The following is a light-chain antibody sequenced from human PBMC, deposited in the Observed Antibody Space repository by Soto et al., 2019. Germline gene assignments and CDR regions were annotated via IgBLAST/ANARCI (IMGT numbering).Light chain of an antibody. V-gene: IGKV1-5*01. Sequence: DIQMTQSPSTLSASVGDRVTITCRASQSISSWLAWYQQKPGKASKLLIYDASSLESGVPSRLSGSGSGTELTLTISIMQPDDFATDYIQQYNSFWTFGEGTKVDSK. CDR2: DAS. CDR1: QSISSW. CDR3: QQYNSFWT. J-gene: IGKJ1*01.